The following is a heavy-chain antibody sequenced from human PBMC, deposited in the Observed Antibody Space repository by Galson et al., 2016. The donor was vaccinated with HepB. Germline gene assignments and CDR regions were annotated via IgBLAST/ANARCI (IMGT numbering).Heavy chain of an antibody. V-gene: IGHV4-59*01. CDR1: GGSISSYY. D-gene: IGHD4-23*01. J-gene: IGHJ5*02. CDR3: ASPPPKPSRSYGGTSCFGNWFDP. CDR2: IHYSGST. Sequence: SETLSLTCTVSGGSISSYYWNWIRQPPGKGLEWIGYIHYSGSTNYNPSLKSRVQISVDTSKNPFSLTLSSLTAADTALYDCASPPPKPSRSYGGTSCFGNWFDPLGQGTLVTVSS.